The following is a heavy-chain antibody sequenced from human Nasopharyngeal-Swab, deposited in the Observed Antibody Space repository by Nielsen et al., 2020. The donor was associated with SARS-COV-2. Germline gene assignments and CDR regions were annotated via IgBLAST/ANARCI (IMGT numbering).Heavy chain of an antibody. CDR2: ISNSSGYI. Sequence: GESLKISCAASGFTFSSYSMNWVRQAPGKGLEWVSSISNSSGYIYYADSVKGRFTISRDNAKNSLYLQMNSLRAEDTAVYYCARDGATIYGMDVWGQGTTVTVSS. J-gene: IGHJ6*02. V-gene: IGHV3-21*01. CDR3: ARDGATIYGMDV. CDR1: GFTFSSYS. D-gene: IGHD5-12*01.